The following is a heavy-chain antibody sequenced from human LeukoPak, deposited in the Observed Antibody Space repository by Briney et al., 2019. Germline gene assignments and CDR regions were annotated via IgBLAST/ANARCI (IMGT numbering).Heavy chain of an antibody. CDR1: GFTFSSYE. Sequence: GGSLRLSCAASGFTFSSYEMHWVRQAPGKGLEWVSHISSSGSNTHYTDSVKGRFTISRHNSRNTLYLQMNSLRAEDTAVYYCARVDTVMAYYFDLWGQGTLVTVSS. CDR2: ISSSGSNT. CDR3: ARVDTVMAYYFDL. V-gene: IGHV3-48*03. J-gene: IGHJ4*02. D-gene: IGHD5-18*01.